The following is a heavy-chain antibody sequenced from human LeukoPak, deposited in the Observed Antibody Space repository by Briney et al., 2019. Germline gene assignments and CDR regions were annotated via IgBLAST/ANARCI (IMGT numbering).Heavy chain of an antibody. Sequence: GGSLRLSCAASGFTFSSFGMHWVRQAPGKGLEWVAFIQYDAGNRQYADSVKGRFTISRDNSKTTLYMQMNSLTAEDTAVYYCAKSFTGSYLYYFDYWGQGTLVTVSS. CDR2: IQYDAGNR. J-gene: IGHJ4*02. D-gene: IGHD1-26*01. CDR3: AKSFTGSYLYYFDY. CDR1: GFTFSSFG. V-gene: IGHV3-30*02.